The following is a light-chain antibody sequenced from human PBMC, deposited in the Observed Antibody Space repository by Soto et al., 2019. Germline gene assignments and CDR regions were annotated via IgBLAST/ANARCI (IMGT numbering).Light chain of an antibody. J-gene: IGKJ1*01. CDR1: QSVLYSSTNKNS. Sequence: DVVMTQSPDSLAVSLGERATINCKSSQSVLYSSTNKNSLAWYQQKPGQPPKLLLYWASTRESGVPDRFVGSGSGRDFTLTISSLQAEDVAVYYCQQYYSPPETFGQGTKVEV. CDR2: WAS. CDR3: QQYYSPPET. V-gene: IGKV4-1*01.